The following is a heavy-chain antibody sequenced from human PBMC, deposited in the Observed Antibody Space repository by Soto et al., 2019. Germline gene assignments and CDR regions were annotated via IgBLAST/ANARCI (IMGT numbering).Heavy chain of an antibody. D-gene: IGHD3-10*01. CDR1: GGCFSGYY. CDR2: INHSGST. Sequence: SETLSLTCAVYGGCFSGYYWSWIRQPPGKRLEWFGEINHSGSTTYNPSLKSRVTISVDTSKNQFSLKLSSVTAADTAVYYCARLALLWFGELYDYYYGMEVWGQGPTGTVCS. CDR3: ARLALLWFGELYDYYYGMEV. V-gene: IGHV4-34*01. J-gene: IGHJ6*02.